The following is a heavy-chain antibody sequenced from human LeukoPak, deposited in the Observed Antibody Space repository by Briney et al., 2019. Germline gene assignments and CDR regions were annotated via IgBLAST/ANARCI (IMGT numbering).Heavy chain of an antibody. J-gene: IGHJ5*02. CDR2: IYYSGST. V-gene: IGHV4-59*07. CDR1: APSISIYY. CDR3: ARFKAWFVL. Sequence: ADTLSLTCTLSAPSISIYYSSSIRQPPRKGLEWIGYIYYSGSTNYNPSLKSRVTISVDTSNNQFSLKLSSVTAADTAVYYCARFKAWFVLWRQGTVVTV.